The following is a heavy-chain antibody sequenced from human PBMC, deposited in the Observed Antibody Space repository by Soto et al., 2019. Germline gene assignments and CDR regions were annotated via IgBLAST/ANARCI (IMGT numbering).Heavy chain of an antibody. CDR3: AGGASASADY. V-gene: IGHV3-74*01. J-gene: IGHJ4*02. CDR1: GFTFNTYW. CDR2: IKTDGSYT. Sequence: VQLVESGGGLVQPGGSLRLSCAASGFTFNTYWMHWVRQAPGKGLVWVSRIKTDGSYTTYADSVKGRFTISRDNAKNTLYLQMNSLRVDDSAVYYCAGGASASADYWGQGTLVTVSS.